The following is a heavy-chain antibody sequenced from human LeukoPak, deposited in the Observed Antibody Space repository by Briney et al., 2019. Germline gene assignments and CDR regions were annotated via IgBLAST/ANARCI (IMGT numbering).Heavy chain of an antibody. CDR2: IIPIFGTA. J-gene: IGHJ4*02. CDR1: GGTFSSYA. Sequence: SVKVSCKASGGTFSSYAITWVRQAPGQGLEWMGGIIPIFGTANYAQKFQGRVTITTDESTSTAYMELSSLRSEDTAVYYCATAPNDYSNHYFDYWGQGTLVTVSS. CDR3: ATAPNDYSNHYFDY. V-gene: IGHV1-69*05. D-gene: IGHD4-11*01.